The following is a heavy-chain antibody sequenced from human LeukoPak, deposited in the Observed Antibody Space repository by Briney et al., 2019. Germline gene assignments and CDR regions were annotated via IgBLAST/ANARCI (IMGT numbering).Heavy chain of an antibody. V-gene: IGHV3-7*01. CDR2: IKHDGSEK. D-gene: IGHD3-16*01. CDR3: ASQALT. Sequence: GGSLRLSCAASGFTFSNYWMSGVRQAPGKGLEWVANIKHDGSEKYYVDSVKGRFTISRDNAKNSLYLQMNSLRAEDTAVYYCASQALTWGQGTLVTVSS. CDR1: GFTFSNYW. J-gene: IGHJ4*02.